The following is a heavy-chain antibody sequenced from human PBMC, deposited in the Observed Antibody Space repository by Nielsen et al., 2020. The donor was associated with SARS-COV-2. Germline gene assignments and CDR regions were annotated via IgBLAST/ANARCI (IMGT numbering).Heavy chain of an antibody. CDR1: GGSINRYY. V-gene: IGHV4-59*08. CDR2: IYYSGGT. Sequence: SETLSLTCAVSGGSINRYYWSWIRQPPGKGLEWIGYIYYSGGTNYKPSLRSRVTISIDTSKNQFSLNLSSVTAADTAVYYCARARGEYSSSWDYFDYWGQGTLVTVSS. J-gene: IGHJ4*02. CDR3: ARARGEYSSSWDYFDY. D-gene: IGHD6-13*01.